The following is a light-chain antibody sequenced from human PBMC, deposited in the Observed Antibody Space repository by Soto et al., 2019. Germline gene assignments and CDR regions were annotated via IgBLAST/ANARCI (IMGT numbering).Light chain of an antibody. V-gene: IGKV1-9*01. CDR1: QGFSTY. CDR2: AAS. J-gene: IGKJ5*01. Sequence: IQLTQSPSSLSASVGDRVTITCRASQGFSTYLAWYQQKPGKAPKLLIYAASTLQSGVPSRFSGSGSGTDFTLTISSRQPEDLATYHCQQFNSYPITFGQGTRLEIK. CDR3: QQFNSYPIT.